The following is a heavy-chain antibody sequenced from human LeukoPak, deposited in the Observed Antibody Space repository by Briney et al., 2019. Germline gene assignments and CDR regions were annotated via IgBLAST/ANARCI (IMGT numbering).Heavy chain of an antibody. V-gene: IGHV4-30-2*01. CDR3: ARASGYDTATNYYYGMYV. CDR1: GGSISSGGYS. CDR2: IYHSGST. J-gene: IGHJ6*02. Sequence: SETLSLTCAVSGGSISSGGYSWSWIRQPPGKGLEWIGYIYHSGSTYYNPSLKSRVTISVDRSKNQFSLKLSSVTAADTAVYYCARASGYDTATNYYYGMYVWGQGTTVTVSS. D-gene: IGHD5-12*01.